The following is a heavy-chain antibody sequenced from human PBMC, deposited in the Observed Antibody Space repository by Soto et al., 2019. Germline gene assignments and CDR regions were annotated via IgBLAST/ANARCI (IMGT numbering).Heavy chain of an antibody. CDR2: IYYSGST. CDR3: ATYRQWFGELLSHYYYYGMDV. V-gene: IGHV4-39*01. CDR1: GGSISSSSYY. Sequence: SETLSLTCTVSGGSISSSSYYWGWIRQPPGKGLEWIGSIYYSGSTYYNPSLKSRVTISVDTSKNQFSLKLSSVTAADTAVYYCATYRQWFGELLSHYYYYGMDVWGQGTTVTVSS. J-gene: IGHJ6*02. D-gene: IGHD3-10*01.